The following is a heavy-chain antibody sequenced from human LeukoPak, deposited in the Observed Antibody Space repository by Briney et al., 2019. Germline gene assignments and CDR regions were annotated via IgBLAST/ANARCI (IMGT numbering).Heavy chain of an antibody. Sequence: GGSLRLSCLTSGFTLSTNAMSWVRQAPGKGLEWISGISGRVASTYYADSVKGRFTISRDDSRNTLYLQMNSLRGDDTAVYYCAKDVGKWESLHFFDYWGQGTLVTVSS. CDR3: AKDVGKWESLHFFDY. CDR1: GFTLSTNA. D-gene: IGHD1-26*01. CDR2: ISGRVAST. V-gene: IGHV3-23*01. J-gene: IGHJ4*02.